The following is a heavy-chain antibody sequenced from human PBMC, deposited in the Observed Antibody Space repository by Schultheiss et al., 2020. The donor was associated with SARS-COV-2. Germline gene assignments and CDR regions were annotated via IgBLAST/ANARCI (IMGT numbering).Heavy chain of an antibody. CDR1: GYIFKNYG. D-gene: IGHD3-22*01. Sequence: ASVKVSCKASGYIFKNYGISWARQAPGQGLEWMAYISIFDGDTKIPQKFRGRVTVTTDTSTSTAYMELRSLRYDDTAVYYCTRDHYDSSGQTSPDGVDVWGQGTMVTVSS. J-gene: IGHJ3*01. CDR2: ISIFDGDT. CDR3: TRDHYDSSGQTSPDGVDV. V-gene: IGHV1-18*01.